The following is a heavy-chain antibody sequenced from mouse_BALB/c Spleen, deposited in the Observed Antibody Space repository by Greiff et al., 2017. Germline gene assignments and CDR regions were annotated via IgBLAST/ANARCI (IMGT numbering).Heavy chain of an antibody. V-gene: IGHV2-6-7*01. CDR2: IWGDGST. D-gene: IGHD3-2*02. CDR3: ARYQGFAY. CDR1: GFSLTGYG. J-gene: IGHJ3*01. Sequence: QVQLKESGPGLLAPSQRLSITCTVTGFSLTGYGVNWVRHTLGQGLEWLGLIWGDGSTDYNSVLKSGLSISKINSKSPAFLKLSSLQPDHTARYYCARYQGFAYWRHGTLVTVSA.